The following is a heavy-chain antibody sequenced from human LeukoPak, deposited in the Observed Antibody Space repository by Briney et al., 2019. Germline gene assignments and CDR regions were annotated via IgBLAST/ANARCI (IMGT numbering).Heavy chain of an antibody. Sequence: SETLSLTCTVSGGSISSGSYYWSWIRQPAGKGLEWIGRIYTSGSTNYNPSLKSRVTMSVDTSKNQFSLKLSSVTAADTAVYYCARKSLYGYDYLDYWGQGTLVTVSS. CDR3: ARKSLYGYDYLDY. D-gene: IGHD5-18*01. V-gene: IGHV4-61*02. CDR2: IYTSGST. CDR1: GGSISSGSYY. J-gene: IGHJ4*02.